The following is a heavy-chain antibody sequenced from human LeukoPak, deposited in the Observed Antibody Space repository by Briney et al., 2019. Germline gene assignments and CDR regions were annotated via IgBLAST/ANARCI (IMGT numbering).Heavy chain of an antibody. CDR3: ARETGHYGSGSGIDY. Sequence: PSETLPLTCTVSGGSISSYYWSWIRQPAGKGLEWIGRIYTSGSTNYNPSLKSRVTMSVDTSKNQFSLKLSSVTAADTAVYYCARETGHYGSGSGIDYWGQGTLVTVSS. CDR2: IYTSGST. V-gene: IGHV4-4*07. CDR1: GGSISSYY. D-gene: IGHD3-10*01. J-gene: IGHJ4*02.